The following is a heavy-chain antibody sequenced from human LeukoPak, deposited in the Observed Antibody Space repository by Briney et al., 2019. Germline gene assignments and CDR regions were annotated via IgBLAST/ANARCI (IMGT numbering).Heavy chain of an antibody. CDR1: GFTFSSYS. Sequence: GSLRLSCAASGFTFSSYSMSWVRQAPGKGLEWVSAISGSGGSTYYADSVKGRFTISRDNSKNTLYLQMNSLRAEDTAVYYCANHYSNYGTYYFDYWGQGTLVTVSS. J-gene: IGHJ4*02. V-gene: IGHV3-23*01. CDR2: ISGSGGST. CDR3: ANHYSNYGTYYFDY. D-gene: IGHD4-11*01.